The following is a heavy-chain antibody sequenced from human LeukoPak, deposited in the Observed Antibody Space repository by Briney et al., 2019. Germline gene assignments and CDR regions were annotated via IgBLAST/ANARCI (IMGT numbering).Heavy chain of an antibody. CDR1: GFTFSSYG. J-gene: IGHJ4*02. CDR3: ARDGSRRELPLCYFDY. V-gene: IGHV3-33*01. Sequence: GGSLRLSCAASGFTFSSYGMHWVCQAPGKGLEWVAVIWYDGSNKYYADSVKGRFTISRDNSKNTLYLQMNSLRAEDTAVYYCARDGSRRELPLCYFDYWGQGTLVTVSS. CDR2: IWYDGSNK. D-gene: IGHD1-26*01.